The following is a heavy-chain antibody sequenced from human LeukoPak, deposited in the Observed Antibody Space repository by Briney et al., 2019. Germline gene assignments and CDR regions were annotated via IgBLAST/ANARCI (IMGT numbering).Heavy chain of an antibody. CDR1: GGSIDIYY. CDR2: IYTSGST. Sequence: SETLSLTCTVSGGSIDIYYRSWIRQPAGKGLEWIGRIYTSGSTNYNPSLKTRVTMSVDTSKNQFSLKLSSVTAADTAVYYCARGPLTVTRGFDPWGQGTLVTVSS. V-gene: IGHV4-4*07. D-gene: IGHD4-17*01. J-gene: IGHJ5*02. CDR3: ARGPLTVTRGFDP.